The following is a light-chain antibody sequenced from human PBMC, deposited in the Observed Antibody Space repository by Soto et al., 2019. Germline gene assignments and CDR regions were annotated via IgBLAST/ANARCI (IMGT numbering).Light chain of an antibody. Sequence: QLVLTQPPSVSGAPGQRVTISCTGSSSNIGAGYDVHWYQQLPGTAPKLLIYGNSNRPSGVPDRFSGSKSGTSASLAITGLQAEDEADSDCQSSDSSLSGTRVFGTGTKLTVL. CDR2: GNS. CDR3: QSSDSSLSGTRV. J-gene: IGLJ1*01. V-gene: IGLV1-40*01. CDR1: SSNIGAGYD.